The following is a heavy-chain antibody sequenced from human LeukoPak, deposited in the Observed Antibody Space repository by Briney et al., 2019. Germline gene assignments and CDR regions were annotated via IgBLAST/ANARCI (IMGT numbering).Heavy chain of an antibody. CDR3: ARGGEYSSSIGY. J-gene: IGHJ4*02. Sequence: PSETLSLTCTVSGGSISSSSYYWGWIRQPPGKGLEWIGSIYYSGSTYYNPSLKSRVTISVDTSKNQFSLKLSSVTAADTAVYCCARGGEYSSSIGYWGQGTLVTVSS. CDR1: GGSISSSSYY. CDR2: IYYSGST. D-gene: IGHD6-6*01. V-gene: IGHV4-39*01.